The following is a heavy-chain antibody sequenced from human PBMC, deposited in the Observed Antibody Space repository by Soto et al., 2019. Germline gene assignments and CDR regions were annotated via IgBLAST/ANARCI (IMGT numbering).Heavy chain of an antibody. J-gene: IGHJ5*02. Sequence: PSETLSLTCAVYGGSFSGYYWSWIRQPPGKGLEWIGEINHSGSTNYNPSLKSRVTISVDTSKNQFSLKLSSVTAADTAVYYCARSIAARPGNWFDPWGQGTLVTVSS. D-gene: IGHD6-6*01. CDR2: INHSGST. CDR1: GGSFSGYY. V-gene: IGHV4-34*01. CDR3: ARSIAARPGNWFDP.